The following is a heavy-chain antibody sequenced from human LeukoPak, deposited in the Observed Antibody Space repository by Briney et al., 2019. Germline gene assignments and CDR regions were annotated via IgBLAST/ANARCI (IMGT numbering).Heavy chain of an antibody. D-gene: IGHD3-22*01. J-gene: IGHJ4*02. CDR2: IYYSGST. CDR1: GGSISSSSYY. V-gene: IGHV4-39*07. Sequence: PSETLSLTCTVSGGSISSSSYYWGWIRQPPGTGLEWIGSIYYSGSTYYNPSLKSRVTITVDTSKNQFSLKLSSVTAADTAVYYCARADYDSSGSYYFDYWGQGTLVTVSS. CDR3: ARADYDSSGSYYFDY.